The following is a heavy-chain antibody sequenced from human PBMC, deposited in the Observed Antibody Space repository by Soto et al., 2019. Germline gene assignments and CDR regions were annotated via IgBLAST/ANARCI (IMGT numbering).Heavy chain of an antibody. CDR2: TWYDGSNK. V-gene: IGHV3-33*01. CDR1: GFTFSSYG. J-gene: IGHJ4*02. Sequence: GGSLRLSCAASGFTFSSYGMRWVRQAPGKGLEWVAVTWYDGSNKYYADSVKGRFTISRDNSKNTLYLQMNSLRAEDTAVYYCARDSLAARTAFDYWGQGTLVTVSS. D-gene: IGHD6-6*01. CDR3: ARDSLAARTAFDY.